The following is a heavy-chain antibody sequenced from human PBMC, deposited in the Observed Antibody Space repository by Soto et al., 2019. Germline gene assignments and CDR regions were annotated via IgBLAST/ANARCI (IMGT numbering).Heavy chain of an antibody. J-gene: IGHJ5*02. CDR2: MNPNSGYT. Sequence: QVQLVQSGAEVKKPGASVKVSCKASGYTFTSYDINWVRQATGQGLEWMGWMNPNSGYTGCAQKFQGRVTMTRNTSISTAYMELSSLRSEDTSVYYCAREGVDTAMVSSGFDPWGQGTLVTVSS. CDR1: GYTFTSYD. CDR3: AREGVDTAMVSSGFDP. V-gene: IGHV1-8*01. D-gene: IGHD5-18*01.